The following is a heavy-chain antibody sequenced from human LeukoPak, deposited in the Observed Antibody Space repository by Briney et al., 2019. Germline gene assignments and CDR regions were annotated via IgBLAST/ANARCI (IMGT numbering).Heavy chain of an antibody. Sequence: PGGSLRLSCAASGFTFSSYSMNWVRQAPGKGLEWVSYISASGSTIYYADSVKGRFTVSRDNAKNSLFLQVNSLRVEDTAVYYCASAAGTYCSGGSCFPRWGQGTLVTVSS. J-gene: IGHJ4*02. D-gene: IGHD2-15*01. CDR3: ASAAGTYCSGGSCFPR. CDR1: GFTFSSYS. CDR2: ISASGSTI. V-gene: IGHV3-48*04.